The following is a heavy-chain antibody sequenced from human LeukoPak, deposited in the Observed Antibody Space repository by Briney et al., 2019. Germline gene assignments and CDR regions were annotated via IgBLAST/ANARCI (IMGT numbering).Heavy chain of an antibody. CDR3: ARHKSDTAMTYYFDY. CDR1: GYTFTNDW. D-gene: IGHD5-18*01. V-gene: IGHV5-51*01. Sequence: GESLKISCKASGYTFTNDWIGWVRQMPGKGLEWMGIIYPGDSDTRYSPSFQGQVTISADKSISTAYLQWSSLKASDTAMYYCARHKSDTAMTYYFDYWGQGTLVTVSS. CDR2: IYPGDSDT. J-gene: IGHJ4*02.